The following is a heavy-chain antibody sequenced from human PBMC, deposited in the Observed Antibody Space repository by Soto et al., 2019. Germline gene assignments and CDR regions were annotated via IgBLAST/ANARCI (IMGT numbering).Heavy chain of an antibody. CDR1: GYSFTSYW. Sequence: PGESLKISCKGSGYSFTSYWIGWVRQMPGKGLEWMGIIYPGDSDTRYSPSFQGQVTISADKSISTAYLQWSSLKASDTAMYCCARRGVTVTGIYYMDVWGKGTTVTVSS. CDR2: IYPGDSDT. J-gene: IGHJ6*03. V-gene: IGHV5-51*01. D-gene: IGHD3-10*01. CDR3: ARRGVTVTGIYYMDV.